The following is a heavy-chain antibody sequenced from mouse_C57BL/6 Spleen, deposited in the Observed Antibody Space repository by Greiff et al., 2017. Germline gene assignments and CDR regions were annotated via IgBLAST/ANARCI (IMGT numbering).Heavy chain of an antibody. V-gene: IGHV1-82*01. CDR3: ARRGDEGGFDY. CDR1: GYAFSSSW. CDR2: IYPGDGDT. J-gene: IGHJ2*01. D-gene: IGHD3-3*01. Sequence: QVQLQQSGPELVKPGASVKISCKASGYAFSSSWMNWVKQRPGKGLEWIGRIYPGDGDTNYNGKFKGKATLTADKSSSTAYMQLSSLTSEDSAVYFCARRGDEGGFDYWGQGTTLTVSS.